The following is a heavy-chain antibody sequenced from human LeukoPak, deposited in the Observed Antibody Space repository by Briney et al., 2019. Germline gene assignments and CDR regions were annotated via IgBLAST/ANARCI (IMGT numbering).Heavy chain of an antibody. CDR3: ARDSLHNYGGTGYGYYFDY. V-gene: IGHV3-48*03. CDR1: GFDFNIYE. CDR2: ISSSGSLV. D-gene: IGHD4/OR15-4a*01. Sequence: QAGGSLRLSCAASGFDFNIYEMIWVRQAPGKEPEWISYISSSGSLVYYADSVKGRFTVSRDNAQKSLFLQMNGLRVEDTAMYYCARDSLHNYGGTGYGYYFDYWGQGTLVTVSS. J-gene: IGHJ4*02.